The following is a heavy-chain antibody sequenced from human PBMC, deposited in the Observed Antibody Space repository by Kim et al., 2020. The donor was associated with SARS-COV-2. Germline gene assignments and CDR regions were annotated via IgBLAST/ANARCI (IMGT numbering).Heavy chain of an antibody. CDR1: GGSVSSGSYY. J-gene: IGHJ2*01. V-gene: IGHV4-61*01. CDR2: IYYSGST. Sequence: LETLSLTCTVSGGSVSSGSYYWSWIRQPPGKGLEWIGYIYYSGSTNYNPSLKSRVTISVDTSKNQFSLKLSSVTAADTAVYYCARGIVVVPAARKYWYFDLWGRGTLVTVSS. D-gene: IGHD2-2*01. CDR3: ARGIVVVPAARKYWYFDL.